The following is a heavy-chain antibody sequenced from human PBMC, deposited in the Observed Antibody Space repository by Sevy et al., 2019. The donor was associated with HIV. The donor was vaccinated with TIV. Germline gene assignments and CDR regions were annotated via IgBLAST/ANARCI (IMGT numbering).Heavy chain of an antibody. J-gene: IGHJ3*01. Sequence: ASVKVSCKASGYSFPSHDINWVRQASGQGLEWMGRMKPNSGNTGYAQKFKGRVTLTRNTSISTAYMEVSSLTSEDTAVYYCARTGGTFDVWGQGTMVTVSS. D-gene: IGHD1-26*01. CDR2: MKPNSGNT. CDR1: GYSFPSHD. CDR3: ARTGGTFDV. V-gene: IGHV1-8*01.